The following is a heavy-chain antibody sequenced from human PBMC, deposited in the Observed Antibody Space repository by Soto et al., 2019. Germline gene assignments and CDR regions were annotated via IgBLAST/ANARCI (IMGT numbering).Heavy chain of an antibody. CDR3: ATANGSGRDPGTHHKYYYGTDV. D-gene: IGHD3-10*01. CDR1: GYSFTSYW. CDR2: IDPSDSYT. V-gene: IGHV5-10-1*01. Sequence: PGESLKISCKGSGYSFTSYWISWVRQMPGKGLEWMGRIDPSDSYTNYSPSFQGHVTISADKSISTAYLQWSSLKASDTAMYYCATANGSGRDPGTHHKYYYGTDVWGQGTTVTVSS. J-gene: IGHJ6*02.